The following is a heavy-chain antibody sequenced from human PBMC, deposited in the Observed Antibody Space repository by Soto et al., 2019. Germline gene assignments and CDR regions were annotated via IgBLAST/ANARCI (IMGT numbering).Heavy chain of an antibody. CDR1: GYTFTSYG. Sequence: QVQLVQSEAEVKKPGASVKVSCKASGYTFTSYGIIWVRQAPGQGLEWMGWISAYNGNTHYAQKLQGRVSMTTDTSTSTAYMELRSLTSDDTAVYYCATKIAAAGVEYFQHWGQGTLVTVSS. D-gene: IGHD6-13*01. J-gene: IGHJ1*01. V-gene: IGHV1-18*01. CDR3: ATKIAAAGVEYFQH. CDR2: ISAYNGNT.